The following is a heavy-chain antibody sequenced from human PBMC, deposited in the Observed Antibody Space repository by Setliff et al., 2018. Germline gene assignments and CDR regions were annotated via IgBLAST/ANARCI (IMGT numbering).Heavy chain of an antibody. J-gene: IGHJ5*02. CDR3: ATDGPVLNGDYIS. CDR2: IYQNGIT. CDR1: GASISTTYYY. Sequence: PSETLSLTCSVSGASISTTYYYGDWIRQSPEKGLEWIGTIYQNGITYYNPSVKSRVTISVDKSKNQFSLSLRSVTAADTAVYYCATDGPVLNGDYISWGQGTRVTVSS. D-gene: IGHD3-10*01. V-gene: IGHV4-39*07.